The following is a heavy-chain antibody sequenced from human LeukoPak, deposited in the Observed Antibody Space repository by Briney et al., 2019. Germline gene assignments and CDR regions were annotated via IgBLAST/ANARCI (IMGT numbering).Heavy chain of an antibody. V-gene: IGHV3-30-3*01. Sequence: PGGSLRLSCAASGFTFSSYAMHWVRQAPGKGLEWVAVISYDGSNKYYADSVKGRFTISRDNSKNTLYLQMNSLRAEDTAVYYCARALIAAAGSDLEFLDYWGQGTLVTVSS. CDR3: ARALIAAAGSDLEFLDY. CDR2: ISYDGSNK. D-gene: IGHD6-13*01. CDR1: GFTFSSYA. J-gene: IGHJ4*02.